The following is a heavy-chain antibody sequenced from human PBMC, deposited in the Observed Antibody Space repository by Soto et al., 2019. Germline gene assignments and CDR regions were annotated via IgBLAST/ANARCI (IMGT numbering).Heavy chain of an antibody. Sequence: ASVKVSCKASGYTFTSYGISWVRQAPVQGLEWMGWISAYNGNTNYAQKLQGRVTMTTDTSTSTAYMELRSLRSDDTAVYYCARDRVDILTGYYLFDYWGQGTLVTVSS. D-gene: IGHD3-9*01. CDR1: GYTFTSYG. J-gene: IGHJ4*02. CDR2: ISAYNGNT. CDR3: ARDRVDILTGYYLFDY. V-gene: IGHV1-18*01.